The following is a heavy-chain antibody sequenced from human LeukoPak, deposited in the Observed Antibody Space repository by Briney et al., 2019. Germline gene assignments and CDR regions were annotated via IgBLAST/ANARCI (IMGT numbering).Heavy chain of an antibody. CDR2: INWSGGST. Sequence: GGTLRLSCAASGFTFSSYGMSWVRQAPGKGLEWVSGINWSGGSTGYADSVKGRFTISRDNSKNTLYLQMNSLRAEDTAVYYCAKDRTVVAATLYFNYWGQGTLVTVSS. V-gene: IGHV3-20*04. CDR3: AKDRTVVAATLYFNY. D-gene: IGHD2-15*01. J-gene: IGHJ4*02. CDR1: GFTFSSYG.